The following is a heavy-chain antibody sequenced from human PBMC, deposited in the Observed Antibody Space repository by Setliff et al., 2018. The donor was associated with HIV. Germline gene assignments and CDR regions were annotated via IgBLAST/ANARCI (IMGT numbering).Heavy chain of an antibody. CDR1: GVSIRSDVYY. CDR2: IYTSGST. Sequence: SETLSLTCTVSGVSIRSDVYYWSWIRQPAGKGLEWIGHIYTSGSTNYNPSLKSRVTMSVDTSKNQFSLELSSVTAADTAVYYCARPQYPGYYFDYWGQGTLVTVS. V-gene: IGHV4-61*09. D-gene: IGHD2-2*01. J-gene: IGHJ4*02. CDR3: ARPQYPGYYFDY.